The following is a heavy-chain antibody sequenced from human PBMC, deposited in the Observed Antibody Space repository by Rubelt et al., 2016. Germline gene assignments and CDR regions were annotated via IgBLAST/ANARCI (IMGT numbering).Heavy chain of an antibody. Sequence: QLQLQESGPGLVKPSETLSLACTVSGGSISSSNYYWGCIRQSPGKGLEWIGSIHYSGTTYYNPSLKSRVTISVDTSKNEFSLNLSSVTAADSAVYYCARRGASMTFDIWGQGTMVTVSS. CDR1: GGSISSSNYY. CDR2: IHYSGTT. CDR3: ARRGASMTFDI. V-gene: IGHV4-39*01. D-gene: IGHD3-16*01. J-gene: IGHJ3*02.